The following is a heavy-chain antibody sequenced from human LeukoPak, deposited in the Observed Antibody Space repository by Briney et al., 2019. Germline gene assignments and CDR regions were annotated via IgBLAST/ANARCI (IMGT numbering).Heavy chain of an antibody. Sequence: ASVKVSCKASGYTFTGYYIHWVRQAPGQGLEWMGWINPNSGGTNYAQKFQGRVTMTRDTSISSAYIELSRLGSDDTAVYYCARDLWRSSTSCYNYWGQGTLVTVSS. V-gene: IGHV1-2*02. CDR3: ARDLWRSSTSCYNY. D-gene: IGHD2-2*02. CDR2: INPNSGGT. J-gene: IGHJ4*02. CDR1: GYTFTGYY.